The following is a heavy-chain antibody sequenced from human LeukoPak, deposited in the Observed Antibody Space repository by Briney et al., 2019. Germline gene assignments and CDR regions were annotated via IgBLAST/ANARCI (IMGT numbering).Heavy chain of an antibody. CDR3: AASGSYLDYYYYMDV. D-gene: IGHD1-26*01. CDR1: GFSFSNYG. Sequence: PGGSLRLSCAASGFSFSNYGMHWVRQAPGKGLEWVTFMCHDGGNAYYADSVKGRFTISRDNSKNTLYLQMNGLRAEDTAVYYCAASGSYLDYYYYMDVWGKGTTVTVSS. J-gene: IGHJ6*03. V-gene: IGHV3-30*02. CDR2: MCHDGGNA.